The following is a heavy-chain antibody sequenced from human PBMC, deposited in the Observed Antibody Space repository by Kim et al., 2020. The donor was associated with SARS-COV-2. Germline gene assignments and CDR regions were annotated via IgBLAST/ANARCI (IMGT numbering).Heavy chain of an antibody. J-gene: IGHJ5*02. V-gene: IGHV3-74*01. Sequence: DGRRRYDADSVKGRFTIARDNAKNTLNMQMNSLRPEDTAVYYWARSNWVDPWGQGTLVTVSS. CDR3: ARSNWVDP. CDR2: DGRRR.